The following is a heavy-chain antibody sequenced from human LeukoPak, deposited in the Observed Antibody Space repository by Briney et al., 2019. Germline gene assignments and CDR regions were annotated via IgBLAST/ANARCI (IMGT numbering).Heavy chain of an antibody. CDR1: GFTFSSYS. J-gene: IGHJ6*02. CDR3: AREAENNGSGSYYNYYYGMDV. Sequence: GGSLRLSCAASGFTFSSYSMNWVRQAPGKGLEWVSSISSSSSYIYYADSVKGRFTISRDNAKNSLYLQMNSLRAEDTAVYYCAREAENNGSGSYYNYYYGMDVWGQGTTVTVSS. CDR2: ISSSSSYI. D-gene: IGHD3-10*01. V-gene: IGHV3-21*01.